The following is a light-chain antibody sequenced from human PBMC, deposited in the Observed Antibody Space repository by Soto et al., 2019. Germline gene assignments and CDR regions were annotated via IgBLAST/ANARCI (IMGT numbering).Light chain of an antibody. CDR1: QSISSG. Sequence: DIQMTQSPSTLSASVGDRVTITCRASQSISSGLAWYQQKPGKAPKLLIYKASSLESGVPSRFSGSGSGTEFTLTISSLQPDDFATYYCQQYNSPMYTFGQGNKLQIK. J-gene: IGKJ2*01. CDR3: QQYNSPMYT. V-gene: IGKV1-5*03. CDR2: KAS.